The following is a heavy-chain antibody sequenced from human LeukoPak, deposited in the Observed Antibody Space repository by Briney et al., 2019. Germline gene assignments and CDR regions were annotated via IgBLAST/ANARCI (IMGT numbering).Heavy chain of an antibody. CDR2: IYYSGST. J-gene: IGHJ4*02. Sequence: SETLSLTCTVSGGSITSYYWSWIRQPPGKGLEWIGYIYYSGSTNYNPSLKSRVTISVDTSKNQFSLKLRSVTAADTAVYYCARGPDYYDSSGYFDYWGQGNLVTVSS. V-gene: IGHV4-59*01. CDR3: ARGPDYYDSSGYFDY. D-gene: IGHD3-22*01. CDR1: GGSITSYY.